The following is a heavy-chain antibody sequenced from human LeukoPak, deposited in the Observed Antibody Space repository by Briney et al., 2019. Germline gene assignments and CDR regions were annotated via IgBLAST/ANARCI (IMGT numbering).Heavy chain of an antibody. CDR2: IYTSGST. V-gene: IGHV4-61*02. J-gene: IGHJ6*02. CDR1: GGSISSGSYY. D-gene: IGHD4-17*01. CDR3: AREIGAMTTEDYYYYGMDV. Sequence: PSQTLSLTCTVSGGSISSGSYYWSWIRQPAGKGLEWIGRIYTSGSTNYNPSLKSRVTISVDTSKNQFSLKLSSVTAADTAVYYCAREIGAMTTEDYYYYGMDVWGQGTTVTVSS.